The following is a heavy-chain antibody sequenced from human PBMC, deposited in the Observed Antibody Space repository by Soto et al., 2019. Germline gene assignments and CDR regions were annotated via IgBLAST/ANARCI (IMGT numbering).Heavy chain of an antibody. V-gene: IGHV1-2*02. Sequence: QVQLVQSGAEVNEPGDAVRVSCEASGYTFTAYYIHWVRQATGQGLEWMGWINPKFGDTTYAQDFECRVSMTRDMSISTVYMELSRLTSDDTAIYYCARNMDYYYGRGSGNGHGVWGQGTTVTVFS. J-gene: IGHJ6*02. CDR1: GYTFTAYY. CDR3: ARNMDYYYGRGSGNGHGV. D-gene: IGHD3-10*02. CDR2: INPKFGDT.